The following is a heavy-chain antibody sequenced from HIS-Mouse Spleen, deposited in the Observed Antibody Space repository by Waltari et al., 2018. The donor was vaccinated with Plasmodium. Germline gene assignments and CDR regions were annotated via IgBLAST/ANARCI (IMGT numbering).Heavy chain of an antibody. J-gene: IGHJ3*02. CDR1: GFPFSSED. Sequence: EVQLVESGGGLVQPGGSLRLSCAASGFPFSSEDRHWGRQATGKGLVGFSAIGTAGDTYYPGSVKGRFTISRENAKNSLYLQMNSLRAGDTAVYYCARGRWNHAFDIWGQGTMVTVSS. CDR3: ARGRWNHAFDI. V-gene: IGHV3-13*01. CDR2: IGTAGDT. D-gene: IGHD1-1*01.